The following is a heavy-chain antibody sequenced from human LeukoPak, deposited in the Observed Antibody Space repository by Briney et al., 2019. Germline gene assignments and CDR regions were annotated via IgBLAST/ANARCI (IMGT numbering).Heavy chain of an antibody. CDR2: ISGSGGST. CDR3: AKLLAGCFDY. Sequence: TGGSLRLSCAGSGFTFSSYGMSWVRQAPGKGLEWVSAISGSGGSTYYADSVKGRFTISRDNSKNTLYLQMNSLRAEDTAVYYCAKLLAGCFDYWGQGTLVTVSS. J-gene: IGHJ4*02. V-gene: IGHV3-23*01. D-gene: IGHD6-19*01. CDR1: GFTFSSYG.